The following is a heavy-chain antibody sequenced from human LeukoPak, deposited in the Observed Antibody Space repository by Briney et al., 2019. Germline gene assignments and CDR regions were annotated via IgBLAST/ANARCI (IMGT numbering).Heavy chain of an antibody. V-gene: IGHV3-48*01. CDR2: ISSSSSTI. CDR1: GFTFSGYS. J-gene: IGHJ3*02. D-gene: IGHD1-26*01. CDR3: ARGSTMGATDAFDI. Sequence: GGSLRLSCAASGFTFSGYSMNWVRQAPGKGLEWVSYISSSSSTIYYADSVKGRFTISRDNAKNSLYLQMSSLRAEDTAVYYCARGSTMGATDAFDIWGQGTMVTVSS.